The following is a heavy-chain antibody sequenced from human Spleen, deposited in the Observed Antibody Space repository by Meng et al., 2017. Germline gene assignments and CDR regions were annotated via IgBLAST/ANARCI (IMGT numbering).Heavy chain of an antibody. J-gene: IGHJ4*02. V-gene: IGHV3-11*01. CDR2: ISTSGNTI. CDR1: GFTFSDYY. D-gene: IGHD6-13*01. CDR3: AKLLSSTWYGDIDY. Sequence: QVQLVESGGGLVKPGGSLRLSCAASGFTFSDYYMSWIRQAPGKGLEWISYISTSGNTIYDTDSVKGRFAISRDNAKNSLYLQMSSLRAEDTAVYYCAKLLSSTWYGDIDYWGQGILVTVSS.